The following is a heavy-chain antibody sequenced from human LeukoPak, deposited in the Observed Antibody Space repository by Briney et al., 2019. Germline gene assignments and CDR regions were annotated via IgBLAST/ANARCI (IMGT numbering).Heavy chain of an antibody. Sequence: GGSLRLSCAASGFTFSSYGMHWVRQAPGKGLEWVAFIRYDGSNKYYADSVKGRFTISRDNSKNTLYLQMNSLRAEDTAVYYCAKDRPVVVTAIPSDWGQGTLVTVSS. V-gene: IGHV3-30*02. CDR1: GFTFSSYG. CDR2: IRYDGSNK. D-gene: IGHD2-21*02. CDR3: AKDRPVVVTAIPSD. J-gene: IGHJ4*02.